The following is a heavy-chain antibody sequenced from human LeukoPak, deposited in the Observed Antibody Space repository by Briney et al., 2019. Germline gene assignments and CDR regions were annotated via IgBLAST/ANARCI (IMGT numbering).Heavy chain of an antibody. V-gene: IGHV3-7*01. J-gene: IGHJ4*02. Sequence: GGSLRLSCAASGFPFSSYWMSWVRQAPGKGLEWVANIKQDGSDKYYVDSVKGRFSISRDNAKNSLYLQLNSLRADDTAVYYCAKLTGTTGFDYWGQGTLVTVTS. CDR3: AKLTGTTGFDY. CDR1: GFPFSSYW. CDR2: IKQDGSDK. D-gene: IGHD1-1*01.